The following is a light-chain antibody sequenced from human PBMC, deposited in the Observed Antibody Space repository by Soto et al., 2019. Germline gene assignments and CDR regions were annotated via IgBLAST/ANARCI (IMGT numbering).Light chain of an antibody. CDR2: GAS. CDR3: QQYNNWPSDGT. CDR1: QSVGGS. V-gene: IGKV3-15*01. Sequence: EVVMTQSPATLSVSPGERATLSCRASQSVGGSLAWYQQKPGQAPRLLIYGASARATDIPARFTGSGSGTDFTLTISSLQSEDFAVYYCQQYNNWPSDGTFGQGTKVEIK. J-gene: IGKJ1*01.